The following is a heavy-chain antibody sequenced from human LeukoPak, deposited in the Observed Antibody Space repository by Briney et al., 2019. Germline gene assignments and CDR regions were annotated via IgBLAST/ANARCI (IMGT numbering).Heavy chain of an antibody. Sequence: ASVKVSCKASGYTFTGYYMHWVRQAPGQGLEWMGWINPNSGGTNYAQKFQGRVTMTRDTSISTAYMELSRLRSDDTAVYYCARVYSSSSYFDYWGQGALVTVSS. CDR1: GYTFTGYY. V-gene: IGHV1-2*02. CDR3: ARVYSSSSYFDY. J-gene: IGHJ4*02. D-gene: IGHD6-13*01. CDR2: INPNSGGT.